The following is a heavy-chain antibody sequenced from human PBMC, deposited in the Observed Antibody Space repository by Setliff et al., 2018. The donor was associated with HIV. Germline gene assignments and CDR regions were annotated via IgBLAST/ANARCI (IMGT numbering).Heavy chain of an antibody. J-gene: IGHJ4*02. CDR1: SFTSY. Sequence: SFTSYWIGWVRQPPGKGLELIGNLFYNGNTYYNPSLKSRVTISVDTSKNQFSLKLSSVTAADTAIYFCARQFRYPNRAVAGVDYWGQGTLVTVSS. CDR3: ARQFRYPNRAVAGVDY. D-gene: IGHD6-19*01. V-gene: IGHV4-39*01. CDR2: LFYNGNT.